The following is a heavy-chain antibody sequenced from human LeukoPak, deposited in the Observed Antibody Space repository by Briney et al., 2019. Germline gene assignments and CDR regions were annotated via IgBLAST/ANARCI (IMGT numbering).Heavy chain of an antibody. Sequence: PSQTLSLTCTVSGGSISSGDYYWSWIRQPPGKGLEWIGYIYYSGSTYYNPSLKSRVTISVDTSKNQFSLKLSSVIAADTAVYYCARFYYYDSSGYYRKYNWFDPRGQGTLVTVSS. J-gene: IGHJ5*02. D-gene: IGHD3-22*01. CDR3: ARFYYYDSSGYYRKYNWFDP. CDR2: IYYSGST. CDR1: GGSISSGDYY. V-gene: IGHV4-30-4*08.